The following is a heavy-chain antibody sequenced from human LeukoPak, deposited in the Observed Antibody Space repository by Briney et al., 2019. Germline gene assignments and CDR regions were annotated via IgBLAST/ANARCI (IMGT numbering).Heavy chain of an antibody. CDR3: ARTLEWLAPRDAFDI. Sequence: GASVKVSCKASGYTFTGYYMHWVRQAPAQGLEWMGWISPNSGGPNYTQKFQGRVTMTRDTSISTAYMELSRLKSDDTAVYYCARTLEWLAPRDAFDIWGQGTMVTVSS. J-gene: IGHJ3*02. CDR1: GYTFTGYY. V-gene: IGHV1-2*02. CDR2: ISPNSGGP. D-gene: IGHD6-19*01.